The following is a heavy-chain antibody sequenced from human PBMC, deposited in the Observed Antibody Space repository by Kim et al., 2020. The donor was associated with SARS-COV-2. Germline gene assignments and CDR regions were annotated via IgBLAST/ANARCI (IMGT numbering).Heavy chain of an antibody. CDR1: GFTLSGST. J-gene: IGHJ3*02. V-gene: IGHV3-73*01. CDR2: IRSKANSYAT. CDR3: ARVNPIAGGWYDAFD. D-gene: IGHD6-19*01. Sequence: GGSLRLSCAASGFTLSGSTVHWVRQASGKGLEWVGRIRSKANSYATAYAASVKNRFTISRDDSKNTAYLQMNSLKTEDTAVYYRARVNPIAGGWYDAFD.